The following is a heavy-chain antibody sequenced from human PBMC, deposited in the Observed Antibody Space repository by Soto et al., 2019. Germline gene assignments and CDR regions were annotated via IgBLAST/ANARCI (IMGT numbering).Heavy chain of an antibody. Sequence: AESLTLSCKVSGYSFTRYWMIWVRQMPGEGLEATASPDPSDSYTNYSPSFQGHVTISADKSISTAYLQWSSLKASDTAMYYCARHPSIAARASRVGTLPQTYGMDVWGQGTPVTVSS. CDR3: ARHPSIAARASRVGTLPQTYGMDV. J-gene: IGHJ6*01. V-gene: IGHV5-10-1*01. CDR2: PDPSDSYT. CDR1: GYSFTRYW. D-gene: IGHD6-6*01.